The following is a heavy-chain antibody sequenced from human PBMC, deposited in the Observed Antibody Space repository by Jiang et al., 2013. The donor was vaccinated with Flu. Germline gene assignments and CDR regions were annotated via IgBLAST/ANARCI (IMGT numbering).Heavy chain of an antibody. CDR2: TYYRSKWNY. CDR3: VRYNWNDVRWFDP. V-gene: IGHV6-1*01. D-gene: IGHD1-1*01. CDR1: GDSVSSNSVA. J-gene: IGHJ5*02. Sequence: SQTLSLTCAISGDSVSSNSVAWNWIRQSPSRGLEWLGRTYYRSKWNYDYAVSVKSRITINPDTSRNQFSLQLNSVTPEDTAVYYCVRYNWNDVRWFDPWGQGTLVTVSS.